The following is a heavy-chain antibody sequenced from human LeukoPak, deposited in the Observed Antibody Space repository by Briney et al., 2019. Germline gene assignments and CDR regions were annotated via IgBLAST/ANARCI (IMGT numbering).Heavy chain of an antibody. V-gene: IGHV3-11*01. J-gene: IGHJ4*02. CDR2: ISSSGSTI. Sequence: GGSLRLSCAASGFTFSDYYMSWIRQAPGKGLEWVSYISSSGSTIYYADSVKGRFTISRDNTKNSLYLQMNSLRAEDTAVYYCAREPYYDSSGYCLDYWGQGTLVTVSS. D-gene: IGHD3-22*01. CDR3: AREPYYDSSGYCLDY. CDR1: GFTFSDYY.